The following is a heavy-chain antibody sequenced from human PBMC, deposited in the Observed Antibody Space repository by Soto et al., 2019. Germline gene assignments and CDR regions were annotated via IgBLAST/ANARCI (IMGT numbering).Heavy chain of an antibody. CDR3: ARVYSGYDFDLELNY. Sequence: GGSLRLSCAASGFTFDDYGMSWVRQAPGKGLEWVSGINWNGGSTGYADSVKGRFTLSRDNAKNSLYLQMNSLRAEDTALYYCARVYSGYDFDLELNYRGQGTLVTVSS. V-gene: IGHV3-20*04. CDR2: INWNGGST. D-gene: IGHD5-12*01. CDR1: GFTFDDYG. J-gene: IGHJ4*02.